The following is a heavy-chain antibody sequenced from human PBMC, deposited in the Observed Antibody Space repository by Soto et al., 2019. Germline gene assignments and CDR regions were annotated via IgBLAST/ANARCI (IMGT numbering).Heavy chain of an antibody. J-gene: IGHJ3*01. CDR1: GFTFNIYA. D-gene: IGHD3-9*01. CDR3: ATVARYDDFDV. V-gene: IGHV3-23*01. CDR2: IGSTGITT. Sequence: QLLGSGGGLVQPGGSLRLSCEASGFTFNIYAMTWVRQAPGKGLEWVSNIGSTGITTYYADSVKGRFAISRDNSKSTLYLQMNSLRAEDTAVYYCATVARYDDFDVWGQGTMVTVSS.